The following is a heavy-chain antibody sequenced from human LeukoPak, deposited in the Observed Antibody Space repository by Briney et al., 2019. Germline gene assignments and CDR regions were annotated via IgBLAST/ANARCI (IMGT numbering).Heavy chain of an antibody. V-gene: IGHV3-23*01. CDR3: ARGGVYYGSGPPGY. D-gene: IGHD3-10*01. Sequence: SGGSLRLSCAASRFTFSTYAMSWVRQAPGKGLEWVSTVSGSGGSTYYADSVKGRFTISRDNSKNTLYLQMNSLRAEDTAVYYCARGGVYYGSGPPGYWGQETLVTVSS. J-gene: IGHJ4*02. CDR1: RFTFSTYA. CDR2: VSGSGGST.